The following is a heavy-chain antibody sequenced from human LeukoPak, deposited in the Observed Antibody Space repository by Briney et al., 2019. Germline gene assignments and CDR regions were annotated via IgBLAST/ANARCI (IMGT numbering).Heavy chain of an antibody. D-gene: IGHD1-26*01. CDR2: IYHSGST. V-gene: IGHV4-59*08. CDR1: GGSISSFY. J-gene: IGHJ4*02. CDR3: ASLWEYYFDH. Sequence: SETLSLTCTVSGGSISSFYWSWIRQFPGKGLEWIGYIYHSGSTNYNPSLKSRVSISLDTSKSQFSLRLTSMTAADTAVYYCASLWEYYFDHWGQGAQVTVSS.